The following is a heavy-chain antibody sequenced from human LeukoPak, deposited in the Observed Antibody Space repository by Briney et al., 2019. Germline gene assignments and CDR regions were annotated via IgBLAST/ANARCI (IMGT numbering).Heavy chain of an antibody. D-gene: IGHD3-3*01. V-gene: IGHV3-23*02. J-gene: IGHJ4*02. Sequence: GGSLRLSCAAAGFTFSSYAMSSVRQAPGKGLEWVSAVSGSGGSPYYEASVKRQFTISRDNSKNTLHLQMQSLRAEDTAVYYCPKGGLRFLEWFSWDYWGQGPLVTVSS. CDR1: GFTFSSYA. CDR2: VSGSGGSP. CDR3: PKGGLRFLEWFSWDY.